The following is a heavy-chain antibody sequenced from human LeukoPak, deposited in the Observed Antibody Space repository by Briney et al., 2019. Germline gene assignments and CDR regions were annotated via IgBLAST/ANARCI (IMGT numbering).Heavy chain of an antibody. CDR3: AREGGFYRPLDY. V-gene: IGHV4-4*02. CDR2: VHLDGRT. J-gene: IGHJ4*02. Sequence: SETLSLTCGVSGGSVINTNWWTWVRQPPGKGLEWIGEVHLDGRTNYNPSLESRLTMSVDVSENQVSLKLTSVTAADTAVYYCAREGGFYRPLDYSGQGTPVTVSS. D-gene: IGHD3-3*01. CDR1: GGSVINTNW.